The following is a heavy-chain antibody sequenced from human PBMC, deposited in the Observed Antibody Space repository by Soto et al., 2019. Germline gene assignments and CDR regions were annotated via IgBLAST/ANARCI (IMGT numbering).Heavy chain of an antibody. D-gene: IGHD2-2*01. CDR2: ISYDGSNK. CDR1: GFTFSSYG. Sequence: SLRLSCAASGFTFSSYGMHWVRQAPGNGLEWVAVISYDGSNKYYADSVKGRFTISRDNSKNTLYLQMNSLRAEDTAVYYCAKSLEGYCSSTSRPRYYYYGMDVGGQGTAFTVSS. V-gene: IGHV3-30*18. J-gene: IGHJ6*02. CDR3: AKSLEGYCSSTSRPRYYYYGMDV.